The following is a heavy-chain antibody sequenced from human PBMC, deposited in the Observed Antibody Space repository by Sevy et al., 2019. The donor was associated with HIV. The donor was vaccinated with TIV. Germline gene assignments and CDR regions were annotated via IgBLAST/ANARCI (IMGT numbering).Heavy chain of an antibody. J-gene: IGHJ4*02. CDR1: GYTFSNYG. V-gene: IGHV1-18*01. CDR3: ARVGSSGWTP. D-gene: IGHD6-19*01. CDR2: ISAYNGKT. Sequence: APVKVSCKASGYTFSNYGISWVRQAPRQGLERMGWISAYNGKTNYTEKLQGRVTMTTDTSTSTGYMELRSLRSDDTAVYFCARVGSSGWTPWGQGTLVTVSS.